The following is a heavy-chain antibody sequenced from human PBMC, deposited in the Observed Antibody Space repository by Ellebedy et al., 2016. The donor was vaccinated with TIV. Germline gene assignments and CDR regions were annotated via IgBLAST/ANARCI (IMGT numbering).Heavy chain of an antibody. CDR3: AKSVPSGLVHHFDY. CDR1: GFTFSSYA. J-gene: IGHJ4*02. Sequence: GGSLRLXXAASGFTFSSYAMSWVRQAPGKGLEWVSAISGSGGSTYYADSVKGRFTISRDNSKNTLYLQMNSLRAEDTAVYYCAKSVPSGLVHHFDYWGQGTLVTVSS. D-gene: IGHD6-6*01. CDR2: ISGSGGST. V-gene: IGHV3-23*01.